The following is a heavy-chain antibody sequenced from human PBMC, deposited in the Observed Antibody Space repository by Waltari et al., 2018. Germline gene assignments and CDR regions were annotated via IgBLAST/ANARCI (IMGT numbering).Heavy chain of an antibody. CDR3: ARIPGYSGSGRYTLDY. Sequence: QVTLKESGPVLVKPTETLPLTCTVSGFSPSNTRLAVSWIRQPPGKALELLAHIFSNDEKSYSTSLKSRLTISKDTSKSQVVLTMTNMDPVDTATYYCARIPGYSGSGRYTLDYWGQGTLVTVSS. V-gene: IGHV2-26*01. J-gene: IGHJ4*02. CDR1: GFSPSNTRLA. D-gene: IGHD3-10*01. CDR2: IFSNDEK.